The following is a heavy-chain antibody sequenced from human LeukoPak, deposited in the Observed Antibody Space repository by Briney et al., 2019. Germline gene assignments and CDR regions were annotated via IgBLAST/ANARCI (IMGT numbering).Heavy chain of an antibody. J-gene: IGHJ4*02. V-gene: IGHV3-74*01. CDR2: ITNDGSST. CDR1: GLTFSSHW. CDR3: AREAVAGTKDFDY. D-gene: IGHD6-19*01. Sequence: GGSLRLSCAASGLTFSSHWMHWVRQAPGKGLVWVSRITNDGSSTTYADSVKGRFTISRDNAKNMLYLQVNSLRAEDTAVYYCAREAVAGTKDFDYWGQGTLVTVSS.